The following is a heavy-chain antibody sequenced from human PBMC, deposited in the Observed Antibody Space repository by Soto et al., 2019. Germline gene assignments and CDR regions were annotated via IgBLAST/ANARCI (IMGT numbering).Heavy chain of an antibody. CDR3: AKVRLWLTIDY. Sequence: EVQLLESGGGLVQPGGSLRLSCAASGFTCSSYAMSWVRQAPGKGLEWYSAITSSSGSTYYAASVKGRFTISRDNSKNALYLQMNSLRAEDTAVYYCAKVRLWLTIDYWGQGTLVTVSS. CDR1: GFTCSSYA. CDR2: ITSSSGST. V-gene: IGHV3-23*01. D-gene: IGHD3-10*01. J-gene: IGHJ4*02.